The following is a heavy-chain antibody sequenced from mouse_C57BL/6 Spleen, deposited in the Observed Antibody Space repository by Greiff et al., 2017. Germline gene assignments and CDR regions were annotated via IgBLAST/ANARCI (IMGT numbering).Heavy chain of an antibody. J-gene: IGHJ3*01. D-gene: IGHD2-3*01. CDR1: GFNIKNTY. CDR3: ARGVYDGYDWFAY. CDR2: IDPANGNT. V-gene: IGHV14-3*01. Sequence: VQLQQSVAELVRPGASVKLSCTASGFNIKNTYMRWVKQRPEQGLEWIGRIDPANGNTKYAPKFQGKATITADTSSNTAYLQLSSLTSEDTAIYYCARGVYDGYDWFAYWGQGTLVTVSA.